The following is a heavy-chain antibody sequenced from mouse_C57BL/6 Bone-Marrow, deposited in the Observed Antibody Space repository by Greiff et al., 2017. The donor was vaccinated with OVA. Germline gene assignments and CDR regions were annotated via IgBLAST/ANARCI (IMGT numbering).Heavy chain of an antibody. CDR1: GYTFTSYW. J-gene: IGHJ1*03. CDR3: ARSPYWYFDV. CDR2: IYPGSGST. V-gene: IGHV1-55*01. Sequence: VQLQQSGAELVKPGASVKMSCKASGYTFTSYWITWVKQRPGQGLEWIGDIYPGSGSTNYNEKFKSKATLTVDTSSSTAYMQLSSLTSEDSAVYYGARSPYWYFDVWGTGTTVTVSS.